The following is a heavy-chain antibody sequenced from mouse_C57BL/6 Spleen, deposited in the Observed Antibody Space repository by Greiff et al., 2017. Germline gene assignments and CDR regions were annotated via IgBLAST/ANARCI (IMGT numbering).Heavy chain of an antibody. Sequence: QVQLKQSGAELARPGASVKLSCKASGYTFTSYGISWVKQRTGQGLEWIGEIYPRSGNTYYNEKFKGKATLTADKSSSTAYMELRSLTSEDSAVYFCARSGTVVGDWYFDVWGTGTTVTVSS. CDR1: GYTFTSYG. CDR2: IYPRSGNT. CDR3: ARSGTVVGDWYFDV. V-gene: IGHV1-81*01. D-gene: IGHD1-1*01. J-gene: IGHJ1*03.